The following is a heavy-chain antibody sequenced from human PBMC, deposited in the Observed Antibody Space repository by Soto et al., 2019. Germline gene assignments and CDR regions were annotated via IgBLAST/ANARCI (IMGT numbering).Heavy chain of an antibody. J-gene: IGHJ4*02. CDR1: GFTFSSYG. Sequence: QVQLVESGGGVVQPGRSLRLSCAASGFTFSSYGIHWVRQAPGKGLEWVAVISYDGSNKYYADSVKGRFTISRDNSKKTLYLKMKGGGGGDGGVYYWGKKVGGGGGATSSAFDYWGQGTLVTVSS. D-gene: IGHD2-2*01. CDR3: GKKVGGGGGATSSAFDY. CDR2: ISYDGSNK. V-gene: IGHV3-30*18.